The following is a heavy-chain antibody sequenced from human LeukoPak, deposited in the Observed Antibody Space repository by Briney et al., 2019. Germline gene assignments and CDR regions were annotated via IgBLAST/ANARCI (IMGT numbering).Heavy chain of an antibody. CDR3: ASPPYYYDSSGYGQPHY. D-gene: IGHD3-22*01. CDR2: IYSGGST. V-gene: IGHV3-66*02. Sequence: GGSLRLSRVASGFTVSSNYMSWVRQAPGKGLEWVSVIYSGGSTYYADSVKGRFTISRDNTKNTLYLQMNSLRAEDTAVYYCASPPYYYDSSGYGQPHYWGQGALVTVSS. J-gene: IGHJ4*02. CDR1: GFTVSSNY.